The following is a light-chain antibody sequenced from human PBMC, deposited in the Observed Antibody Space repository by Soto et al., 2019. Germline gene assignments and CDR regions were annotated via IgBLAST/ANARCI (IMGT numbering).Light chain of an antibody. J-gene: IGKJ3*01. CDR1: QSISSY. CDR3: QQSYSIPVT. V-gene: IGKV1-39*01. Sequence: DIQMTQSPSSLSTPVGDRVTITCRASQSISSYLNWYQQKPGKAPKLLIYAASSLQSGVPSRFSGSGSGTDFTLTISSLQPEDFATYYCQQSYSIPVTFGPGTKVDIK. CDR2: AAS.